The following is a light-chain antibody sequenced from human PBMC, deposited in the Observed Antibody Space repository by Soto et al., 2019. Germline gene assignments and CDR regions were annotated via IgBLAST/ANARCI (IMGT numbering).Light chain of an antibody. J-gene: IGLJ2*01. CDR3: ASYATTGTVV. CDR1: SSDVGVYNY. Sequence: QSALTQPASVSGSPGQSITISCTATSSDVGVYNYVSWYQQHPGQAPKLMIYEVTNRPSGVSDRFTGSKSGNTASLTISGLQTEDEAHYYCASYATTGTVVFGGGSQLTVL. CDR2: EVT. V-gene: IGLV2-14*01.